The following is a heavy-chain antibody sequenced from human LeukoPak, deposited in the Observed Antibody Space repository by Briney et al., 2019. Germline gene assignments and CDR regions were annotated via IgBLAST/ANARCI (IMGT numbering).Heavy chain of an antibody. CDR2: IYSGGST. CDR1: GFTVSSNY. CDR3: ARVGTVVAGFDY. J-gene: IGHJ4*02. Sequence: PGGSLRLSCAASGFTVSSNYMSWVRQAPGKGLEWVSVIYSGGSTYYADFVKGRFTISRDNSKNTLYLQMNSLRAEDTAVYYCARVGTVVAGFDYWGQGTLVTVSS. D-gene: IGHD3-22*01. V-gene: IGHV3-53*01.